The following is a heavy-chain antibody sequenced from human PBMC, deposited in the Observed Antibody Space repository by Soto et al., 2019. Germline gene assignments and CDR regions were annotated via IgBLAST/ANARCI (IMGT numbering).Heavy chain of an antibody. V-gene: IGHV4-30-4*01. J-gene: IGHJ3*02. CDR1: GGSISSGDYY. Sequence: LSLTCTVSGGSISSGDYYWSWIRQPPGKGLEWIGYIYYSGSTYYNPSLKSRVTISVDTSKNQFSLKLSSVTAADTAVYYCARGGDYYDSSGHAFDIWGQGTMVTVSS. CDR2: IYYSGST. CDR3: ARGGDYYDSSGHAFDI. D-gene: IGHD3-22*01.